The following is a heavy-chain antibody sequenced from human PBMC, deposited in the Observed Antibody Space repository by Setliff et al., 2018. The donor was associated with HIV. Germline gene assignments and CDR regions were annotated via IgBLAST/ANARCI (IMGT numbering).Heavy chain of an antibody. V-gene: IGHV1-2*02. D-gene: IGHD3-10*01. Sequence: ASVKVSCKASGYTFTGHYLHWVRQAPGQGLEWLGWVNPNSGDAIYAQNFQDRVTMTRDTSINAAYMELRGLRSDDTAVYYCARNFGLSPSGKYYYYYGMDIWGQGTTVTVSS. CDR1: GYTFTGHY. CDR3: ARNFGLSPSGKYYYYYGMDI. CDR2: VNPNSGDA. J-gene: IGHJ6*02.